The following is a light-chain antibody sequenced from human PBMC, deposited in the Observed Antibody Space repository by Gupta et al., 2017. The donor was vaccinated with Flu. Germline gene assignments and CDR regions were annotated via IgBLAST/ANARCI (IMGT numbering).Light chain of an antibody. CDR2: DVS. CDR1: SSDVGGYNY. Sequence: QSALTQPRPVSGSPGQSVTISCTGTSSDVGGYNYVSWYQQPPVKAPKLMIYDVSKRPSGVPDRFSGSKSGNTASLTISGLQAEDEADYYCCSYAGSYSVFGGGTKLTVL. V-gene: IGLV2-11*01. J-gene: IGLJ2*01. CDR3: CSYAGSYSV.